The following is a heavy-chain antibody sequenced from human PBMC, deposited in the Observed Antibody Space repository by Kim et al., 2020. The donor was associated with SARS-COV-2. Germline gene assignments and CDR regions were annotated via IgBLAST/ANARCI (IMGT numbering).Heavy chain of an antibody. D-gene: IGHD2-21*01. CDR3: AKDPRNVMAGNF. Sequence: YYVDSGKGRFTISRDNAKNSLYLQMNSLRAEDTAVYYCAKDPRNVMAGNFWGQGTLVTVSS. J-gene: IGHJ4*02. V-gene: IGHV3-7*03.